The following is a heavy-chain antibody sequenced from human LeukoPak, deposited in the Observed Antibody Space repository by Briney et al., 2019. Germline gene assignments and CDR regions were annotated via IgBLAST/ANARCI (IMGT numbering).Heavy chain of an antibody. Sequence: GWSLRLSCAVSGFTFSDHYMSWIRQAPGKGLEWVSYISTSGTYTNYADSLKGRFTISRDNAKNSLYLEMNSLRAEDTAVYYCARGHFGLDVWGQGTTVTVSS. CDR2: ISTSGTYT. V-gene: IGHV3-11*06. CDR1: GFTFSDHY. CDR3: ARGHFGLDV. J-gene: IGHJ6*02.